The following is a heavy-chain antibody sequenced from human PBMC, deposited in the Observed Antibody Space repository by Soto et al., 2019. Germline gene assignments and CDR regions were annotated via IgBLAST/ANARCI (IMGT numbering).Heavy chain of an antibody. CDR3: ANYLGTRSTSPAS. CDR1: GVTLSTYA. V-gene: IGHV1-69*09. D-gene: IGHD2-2*01. Sequence: QVQLVQSGAEVKKPGSSVKVSCKASGVTLSTYAISWVRQSPGQGLEWMGGIIPILGIANYAQKFQGRVTINADKSTSTVYMELISLRSEDTAVYSCANYLGTRSTSPASCGQGTLVTVAS. J-gene: IGHJ5*02. CDR2: IIPILGIA.